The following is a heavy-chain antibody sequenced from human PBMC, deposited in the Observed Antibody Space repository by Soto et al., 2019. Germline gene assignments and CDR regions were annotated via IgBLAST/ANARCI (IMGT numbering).Heavy chain of an antibody. V-gene: IGHV3-33*08. CDR3: AREKDSTMGPSFDS. D-gene: IGHD5-18*01. Sequence: SLRLSCAASGFTFSSYGMHWVRQAPGKGLEWVAVIWSDGSNKDYADSVKGRFTISRDNSKNTLYLQINSLRAEDTAVYYCAREKDSTMGPSFDSWGQGTLVTVSS. J-gene: IGHJ4*02. CDR2: IWSDGSNK. CDR1: GFTFSSYG.